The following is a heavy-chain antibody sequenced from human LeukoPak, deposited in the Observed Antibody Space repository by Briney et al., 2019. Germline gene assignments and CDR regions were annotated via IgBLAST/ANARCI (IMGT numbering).Heavy chain of an antibody. CDR1: GFTFSSYS. CDR2: ISSSSSYI. D-gene: IGHD2-2*01. CDR3: ARDRLVPAAIYYYYGMDV. J-gene: IGHJ6*02. V-gene: IGHV3-21*01. Sequence: PGGSLRLSCAASGFTFSSYSMNWVRQAPGKGLEWVSSISSSSSYIYYADSVKGRFTISRDNAKNSLYLQMNSLRAEDTAVYYCARDRLVPAAIYYYYGMDVWGQGTTVTVSS.